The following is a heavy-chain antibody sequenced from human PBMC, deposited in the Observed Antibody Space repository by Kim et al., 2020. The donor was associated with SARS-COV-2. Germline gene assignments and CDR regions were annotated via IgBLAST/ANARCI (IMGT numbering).Heavy chain of an antibody. CDR3: RIAARPRMGPYYYMDV. D-gene: IGHD6-6*01. J-gene: IGHJ6*03. Sequence: ASVKVSCKASGYTFTSYAMNWVRQAPGQGLEWMGWINTNTGNPTYAQGFTGRFVFSLDTSVSTAYLQISSLKAEDTAVYYCRIAARPRMGPYYYMDVWGKGTTVTVSS. V-gene: IGHV7-4-1*02. CDR2: INTNTGNP. CDR1: GYTFTSYA.